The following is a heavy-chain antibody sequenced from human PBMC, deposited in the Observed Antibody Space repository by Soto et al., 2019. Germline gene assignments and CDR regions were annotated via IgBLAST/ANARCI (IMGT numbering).Heavy chain of an antibody. J-gene: IGHJ3*01. V-gene: IGHV3-53*01. D-gene: IGHD3-22*01. CDR3: AKGGDYYDSSGYDSGGTFDC. CDR1: DFTVSGNY. CDR2: IYSDGST. Sequence: EVQLVESGGGLIQPGGSLRLSCAASDFTVSGNYMSWVRRSPGKGLECVSIIYSDGSTYYADSVKGRFTISRDSSKNTLYLQMISLRAEDTAVYYCAKGGDYYDSSGYDSGGTFDCWGQGTMVTVSS.